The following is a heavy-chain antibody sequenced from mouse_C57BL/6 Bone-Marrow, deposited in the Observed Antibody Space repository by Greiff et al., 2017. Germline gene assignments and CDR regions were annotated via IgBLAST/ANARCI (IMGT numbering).Heavy chain of an antibody. CDR2: IYPRSGNT. D-gene: IGHD1-1*01. Sequence: QVQLKQSGAELARPGASVKLSCKASGYTFTSYGISWVKQRTGQGLEWIGEIYPRSGNTYYNEKFKGKATLTADKSSSTAYMELRSLTSEDSAVYFCAVTTVVLYCCDYWGQGTTLTVSS. V-gene: IGHV1-81*01. CDR1: GYTFTSYG. J-gene: IGHJ2*01. CDR3: AVTTVVLYCCDY.